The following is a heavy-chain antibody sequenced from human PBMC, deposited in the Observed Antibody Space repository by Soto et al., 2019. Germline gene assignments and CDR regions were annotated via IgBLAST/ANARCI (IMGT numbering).Heavy chain of an antibody. D-gene: IGHD3-10*01. J-gene: IGHJ4*02. Sequence: EVQLVESGGGLVKPGGSLRLSCAASGFTFSTYTMNWVRQAPGKGLEWVSSISSSSSYTYYADSVKGRFTISRDNAKNSLYLQMNSPRAEDTAVYYCAREITGYGSLTYFDYWGQGTLVTVSS. V-gene: IGHV3-21*01. CDR3: AREITGYGSLTYFDY. CDR2: ISSSSSYT. CDR1: GFTFSTYT.